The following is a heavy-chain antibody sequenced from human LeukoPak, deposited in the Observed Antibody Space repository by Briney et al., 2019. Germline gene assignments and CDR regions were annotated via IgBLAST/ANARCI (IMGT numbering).Heavy chain of an antibody. V-gene: IGHV1-18*01. Sequence: GASVKVSCKASGYSLTSYGISWVRQAPGQGLEWMGWISAYNGNTNYAQKLQGRVTMTTDTSTSTAYMELRSLRSEDTAVYYCATDHYYDSADAFDIWGQGTMVTVSS. CDR3: ATDHYYDSADAFDI. CDR2: ISAYNGNT. D-gene: IGHD3-22*01. J-gene: IGHJ3*02. CDR1: GYSLTSYG.